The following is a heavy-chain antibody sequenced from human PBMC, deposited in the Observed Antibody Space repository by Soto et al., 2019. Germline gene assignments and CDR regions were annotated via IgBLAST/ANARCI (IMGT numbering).Heavy chain of an antibody. D-gene: IGHD4-17*01. V-gene: IGHV1-18*01. CDR2: ISAHNGKT. CDR1: GYIFTSYG. CDR3: ARGRYGDY. Sequence: QAHLVQSGPEVKKPGASVKVSCKGSGYIFTSYGIAWVQQAPGQGLEWMGWISAHNGKTEYAQKFQGRVTVTRDTSTSTAYLELRSLRSDDTALYYCARGRYGDYWGHGALVTVSS. J-gene: IGHJ4*01.